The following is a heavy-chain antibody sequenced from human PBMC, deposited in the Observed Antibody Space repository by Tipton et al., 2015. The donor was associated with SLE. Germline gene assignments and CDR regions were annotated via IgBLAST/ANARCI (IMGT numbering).Heavy chain of an antibody. D-gene: IGHD2-2*01. CDR3: ARHWGGYCSSTSCRGPFDY. Sequence: TLSLTCSVSGISISSSSYYWGWIRQPPGKGLEWIGTIYYNGGTHSNPSLKSRVTISVDTSKNQFSLKLSSVTAADTAVYYCARHWGGYCSSTSCRGPFDYWGQGTLVTVSS. V-gene: IGHV4-39*01. CDR1: GISISSSSYY. CDR2: IYYNGGT. J-gene: IGHJ4*02.